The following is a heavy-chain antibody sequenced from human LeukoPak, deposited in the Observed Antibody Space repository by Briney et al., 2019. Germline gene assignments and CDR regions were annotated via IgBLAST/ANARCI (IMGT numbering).Heavy chain of an antibody. D-gene: IGHD3-10*01. J-gene: IGHJ4*02. V-gene: IGHV5-51*01. CDR2: IYPGDSDT. CDR3: ARRYFGPDGFDC. CDR1: GYSFTNYW. Sequence: GESLKISCQTSGYSFTNYWIGWVRQMPGKGLEWMGVIYPGDSDTQYSPSFQGQVTISADKSITSAYLQWSSLKASDTAMYYCARRYFGPDGFDCWGQGTLVTVSS.